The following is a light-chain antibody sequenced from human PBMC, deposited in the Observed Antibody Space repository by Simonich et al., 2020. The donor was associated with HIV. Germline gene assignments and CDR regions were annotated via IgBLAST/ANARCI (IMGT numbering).Light chain of an antibody. CDR1: QSISSL. CDR2: KAS. CDR3: QQYNSYSRT. V-gene: IGKV1-5*03. Sequence: DIQMTQSPSTLSASVGDRVTITCRASQSISSLLAWYQQKPGKAPKLLIYKASSLERWVPSRFSGSVSGTEFTLTISSLQPDDFATYYCQQYNSYSRTFGQGTKVEIK. J-gene: IGKJ1*01.